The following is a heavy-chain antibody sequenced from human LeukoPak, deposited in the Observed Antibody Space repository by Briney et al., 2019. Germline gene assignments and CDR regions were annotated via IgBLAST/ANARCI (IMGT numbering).Heavy chain of an antibody. Sequence: PGRSLRLSCAAYGFTFSSYAMHWVRQAPGKGLEWVAVISYDGSNKYYADSVKGRFTISRDNSKNTLYLQMNSLRAEDTAVYYCAKGGELTSYYFDYWGQGTLVTVSS. V-gene: IGHV3-30*04. D-gene: IGHD3-10*01. CDR1: GFTFSSYA. CDR3: AKGGELTSYYFDY. CDR2: ISYDGSNK. J-gene: IGHJ4*02.